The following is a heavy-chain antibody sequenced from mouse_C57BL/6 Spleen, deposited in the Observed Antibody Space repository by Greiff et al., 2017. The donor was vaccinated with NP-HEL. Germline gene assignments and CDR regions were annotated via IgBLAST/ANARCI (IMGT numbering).Heavy chain of an antibody. CDR3: ARSGYYGSRYYFDY. CDR1: GYTFTDYY. CDR2: INPNNGGT. V-gene: IGHV1-26*01. J-gene: IGHJ2*01. Sequence: EVQLHQSGPELVKPGASVKISCKASGYTFTDYYMNWVKQSHGKSLEWIGDINPNNGGTSYNQKFKGKATLTVDKSSSTAYMELRSLTSEDSAVYYCARSGYYGSRYYFDYWGQGTTLTVSS. D-gene: IGHD1-1*01.